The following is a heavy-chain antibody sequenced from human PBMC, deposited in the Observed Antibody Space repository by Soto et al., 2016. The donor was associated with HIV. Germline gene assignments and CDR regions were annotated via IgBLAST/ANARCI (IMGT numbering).Heavy chain of an antibody. CDR1: GFTFSSYS. CDR2: ISSSSSTI. V-gene: IGHV3-48*01. Sequence: EVQLVESGGGLVQPGGSLRLSCAASGFTFSSYSMNWVRQAPGKGLEWVSYISSSSSTIYYADSVKGRFTISRDNAKNSLYLQMNSLRAEDTAVYYCARVPYYMDVWGQRATVTVSS. J-gene: IGHJ6*03. CDR3: ARVPYYMDV.